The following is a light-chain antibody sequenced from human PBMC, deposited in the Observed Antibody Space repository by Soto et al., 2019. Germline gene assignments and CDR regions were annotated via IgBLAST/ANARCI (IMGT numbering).Light chain of an antibody. Sequence: QSALTQPRSVSGSPGQSVTISCTGTSSDVGGYNYVSWYQQHPGKAPKLMIYDVSKQPSGVPDRFSGSKSGNTAALTISGLQAEDEDDYYCCSYAGSYTWVFGGGTKLTVL. CDR1: SSDVGGYNY. V-gene: IGLV2-11*01. J-gene: IGLJ3*02. CDR3: CSYAGSYTWV. CDR2: DVS.